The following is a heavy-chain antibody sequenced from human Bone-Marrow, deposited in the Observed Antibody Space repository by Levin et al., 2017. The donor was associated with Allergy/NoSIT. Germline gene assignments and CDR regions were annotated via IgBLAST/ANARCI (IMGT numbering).Heavy chain of an antibody. D-gene: IGHD4-17*01. J-gene: IGHJ4*02. Sequence: SQTLSLTCAVSGYSISSGYYWGWIRQPPGKGLEWIGSIYHSGSTYYNPSLKSRITISVDMSKNQFSLNLSSVTAADTAVYYCARHYGDSPFDYWGQGTLVTVSS. V-gene: IGHV4-38-2*01. CDR2: IYHSGST. CDR3: ARHYGDSPFDY. CDR1: GYSISSGYY.